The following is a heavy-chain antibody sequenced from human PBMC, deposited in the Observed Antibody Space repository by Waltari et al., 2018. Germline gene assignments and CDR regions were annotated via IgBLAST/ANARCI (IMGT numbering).Heavy chain of an antibody. CDR3: AKDRGYSGYDYPFDY. CDR2: ISGSGGST. V-gene: IGHV3-23*01. CDR1: GGSISSSSYY. Sequence: LQLQESGPGLVKPSETLSLTCTVTGGSISSSSYYWGWIRQPPGKGLEWVSAISGSGGSTYYADSVKGRFTISRDNSKNTLYLQMNSLRAEDTAVYYCAKDRGYSGYDYPFDYWGQGTLVTVSS. J-gene: IGHJ4*02. D-gene: IGHD5-12*01.